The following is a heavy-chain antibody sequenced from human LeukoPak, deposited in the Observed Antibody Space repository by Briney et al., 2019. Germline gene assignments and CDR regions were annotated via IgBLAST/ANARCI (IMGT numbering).Heavy chain of an antibody. V-gene: IGHV3-21*04. Sequence: TGGSLRLSCAASGFTFSSYSMNWVRQAPGEGLEWVSSITSSSSYIYYADSVKGRFTNSRDNSKNTLYLQMNSLRAEDTAVYYCAKGPPRVDPNWFDPWGQGTLVTVSS. CDR3: AKGPPRVDPNWFDP. CDR1: GFTFSSYS. J-gene: IGHJ5*02. D-gene: IGHD2-15*01. CDR2: ITSSSSYI.